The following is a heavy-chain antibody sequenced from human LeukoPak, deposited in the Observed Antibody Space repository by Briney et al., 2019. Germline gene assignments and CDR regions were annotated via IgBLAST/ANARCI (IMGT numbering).Heavy chain of an antibody. Sequence: PGGSLRLSCAASGFIFSDYAMSWVRQAPGRGLEWVAVIWNAGGYELYADSVQGRFSISRDNFENRLYLQMNSLRAEDTAVYFCARANYGSGNNYYYGLDVWGQGTTVTVSS. J-gene: IGHJ6*02. CDR3: ARANYGSGNNYYYGLDV. V-gene: IGHV3-33*08. CDR2: IWNAGGYE. D-gene: IGHD3-10*01. CDR1: GFIFSDYA.